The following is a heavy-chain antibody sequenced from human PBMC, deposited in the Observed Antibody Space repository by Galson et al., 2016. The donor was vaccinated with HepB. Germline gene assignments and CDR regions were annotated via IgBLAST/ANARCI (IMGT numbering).Heavy chain of an antibody. Sequence: QSGAEVKKPGESLKISCRGSGYTFNDYWIAWVRQVPGKGLEYMGMIFPDDFDTRYSPSFQGRVTISVGRSTMTAYLQWPSLRASDTATYFCSRPTNDAYEYDSSVFSYWGQGTRVIVSS. J-gene: IGHJ4*02. D-gene: IGHD3-22*01. CDR2: IFPDDFDT. CDR3: SRPTNDAYEYDSSVFSY. CDR1: GYTFNDYW. V-gene: IGHV5-51*01.